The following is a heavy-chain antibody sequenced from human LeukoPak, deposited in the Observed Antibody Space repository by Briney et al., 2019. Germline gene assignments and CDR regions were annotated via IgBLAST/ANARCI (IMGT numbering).Heavy chain of an antibody. J-gene: IGHJ4*02. CDR3: AMSRYCSSTSCYRTGYSSGWYGSH. Sequence: ASVKVSCKASGYTFTGYYMHWVRQAPGQGLEWMGWINPNSGGTNYAQKFQGRVTMTRDTSISTAYMELSRLRSDDTAVYYCAMSRYCSSTSCYRTGYSSGWYGSHWGQGTLVTVSS. D-gene: IGHD2-2*02. CDR1: GYTFTGYY. V-gene: IGHV1-2*02. CDR2: INPNSGGT.